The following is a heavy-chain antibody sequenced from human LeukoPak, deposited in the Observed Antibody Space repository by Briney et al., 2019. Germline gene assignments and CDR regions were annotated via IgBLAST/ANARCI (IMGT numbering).Heavy chain of an antibody. CDR3: ARDAWYGDYRYYFDY. CDR1: GYTFTGDY. D-gene: IGHD4-17*01. Sequence: ASVKVSCKASGYTFTGDYMHWVRQAPGQGREGMGWINANRGGTNYEQTFQGRVTMTRDTSIRTAYMELSRLRSDDTAVYYCARDAWYGDYRYYFDYWGQRTLVTVSS. V-gene: IGHV1-2*02. CDR2: INANRGGT. J-gene: IGHJ4*02.